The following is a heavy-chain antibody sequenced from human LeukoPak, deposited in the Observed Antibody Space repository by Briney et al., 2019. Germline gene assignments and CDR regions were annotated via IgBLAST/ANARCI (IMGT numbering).Heavy chain of an antibody. J-gene: IGHJ4*02. D-gene: IGHD1-26*01. Sequence: PSETLSLTCAVSGGSISSSNWWSWVRQPPGNGLEWIGEIYHSGSTNYNPSLKSRVTISVDKSKNQFSLKLNSVTAADTAVYYCATTSGGLPEDYWGQGTLVTVSS. CDR2: IYHSGST. CDR1: GGSISSSNW. CDR3: ATTSGGLPEDY. V-gene: IGHV4-4*02.